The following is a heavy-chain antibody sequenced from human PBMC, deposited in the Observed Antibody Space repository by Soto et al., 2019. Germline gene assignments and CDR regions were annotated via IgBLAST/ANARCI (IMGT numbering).Heavy chain of an antibody. CDR3: AREYTAWPLAYGLDV. J-gene: IGHJ6*02. CDR1: GFTFSTYS. D-gene: IGHD2-2*02. CDR2: ISSRSDI. V-gene: IGHV3-21*01. Sequence: VGSLRLSCVGSGFTFSTYSINWVRQAPGKGLEWVSSISSRSDIYYADSVKGRFTISRDNAKNSVSLQMNSLRAEDTAVYYCAREYTAWPLAYGLDVWGQGTTVTVSS.